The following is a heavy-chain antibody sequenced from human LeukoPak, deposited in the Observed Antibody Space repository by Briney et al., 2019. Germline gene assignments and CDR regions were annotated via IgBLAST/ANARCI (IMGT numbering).Heavy chain of an antibody. V-gene: IGHV1-2*02. CDR1: GYTFTGYY. CDR3: ARDLRYYDYVWGSYRSHEDAFDI. J-gene: IGHJ3*02. D-gene: IGHD3-16*02. Sequence: ASVKVSCKASGYTFTGYYMHWVRQAPGQGLEWMGWTNPNSGGTNYAQKFQGRVTMTRDTSISTAYMELSRLRSDETAVYYCARDLRYYDYVWGSYRSHEDAFDIWGQGTMVTVSS. CDR2: TNPNSGGT.